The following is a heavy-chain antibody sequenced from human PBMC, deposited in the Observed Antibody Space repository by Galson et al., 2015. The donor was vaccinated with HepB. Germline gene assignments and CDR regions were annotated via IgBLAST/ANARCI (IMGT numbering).Heavy chain of an antibody. CDR1: GYWFSRYW. D-gene: IGHD3-10*01. Sequence: QSGAEVKQPGESLKISCKGSGYWFSRYWITWVRQVPGKGLEWMGRIDPSDSWTDYSPSFQGHVTFSADKSITTAYLQRSSLKASDTAIYYCASRHYYYGSGTYYNVSDYWGQGTLVTVSS. J-gene: IGHJ4*02. V-gene: IGHV5-10-1*01. CDR3: ASRHYYYGSGTYYNVSDY. CDR2: IDPSDSWT.